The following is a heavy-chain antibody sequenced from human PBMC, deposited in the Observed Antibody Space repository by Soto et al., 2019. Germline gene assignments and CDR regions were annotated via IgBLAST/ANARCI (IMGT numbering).Heavy chain of an antibody. CDR3: ARDGTDNWV. D-gene: IGHD1-1*01. J-gene: IGHJ4*02. CDR1: GFTVSNNY. V-gene: IGHV3-66*01. CDR2: IYSGGAT. Sequence: EVQLVESGGGLVQPGGSLRLSCAASGFTVSNNYMRWVRQAPGKGLEWVSLIYSGGATYYADSVKGRFTISRDNSKKTLYLKMNSLRAEDTAVYYCARDGTDNWVGGQGILVTVSS.